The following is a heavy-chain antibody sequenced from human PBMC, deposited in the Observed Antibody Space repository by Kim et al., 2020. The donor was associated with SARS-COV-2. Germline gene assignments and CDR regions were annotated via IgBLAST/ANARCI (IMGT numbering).Heavy chain of an antibody. V-gene: IGHV5-51*01. D-gene: IGHD3-22*01. Sequence: YNPSFQGQITISADKSISTAYLQWSSLKASDTAMYYCATYDSRGNFDYWGQGTLVTVSS. J-gene: IGHJ4*02. CDR3: ATYDSRGNFDY.